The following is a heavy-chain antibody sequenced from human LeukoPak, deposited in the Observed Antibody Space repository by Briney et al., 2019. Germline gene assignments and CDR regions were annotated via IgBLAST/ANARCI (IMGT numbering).Heavy chain of an antibody. V-gene: IGHV4-61*01. Sequence: SETLSLTCTVSGDPITGYSNYKWSWIRQPPGKGLEWIGYIYYQGTINYNPSLKSRVSISVDTSKNQFSLRLSSATAADTAIYYCAREYSGFDCWGQGTLVTVSS. D-gene: IGHD6-13*01. CDR3: AREYSGFDC. J-gene: IGHJ4*02. CDR1: GDPITGYSNY. CDR2: IYYQGTI.